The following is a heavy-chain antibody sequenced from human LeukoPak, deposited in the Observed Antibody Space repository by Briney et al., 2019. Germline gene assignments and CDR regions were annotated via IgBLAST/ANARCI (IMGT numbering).Heavy chain of an antibody. CDR1: GFTFSSYG. V-gene: IGHV3-30*02. J-gene: IGHJ4*02. Sequence: PGGSLRLSCAASGFTFSSYGMHWVRQAPGKGLEWVAFIRYDGSNKYYADSVKGRFTISRDNSKNTLYLQMNSLRAEDTAVYYCAKELEYSSSSRGNYWGQGTLVTVSS. D-gene: IGHD6-6*01. CDR2: IRYDGSNK. CDR3: AKELEYSSSSRGNY.